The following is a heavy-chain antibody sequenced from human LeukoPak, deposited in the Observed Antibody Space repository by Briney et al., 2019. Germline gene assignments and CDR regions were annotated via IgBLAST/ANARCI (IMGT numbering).Heavy chain of an antibody. Sequence: SETLSLTCTVSRGSISSYYWSWIRQPPGKGLEWIGYIYYSGSTNYNPSLKSRVTISVDTSKNQFSLKLSSVTAADTAVYYCARDLEGMTGWFDPWGQGTLVTVSS. V-gene: IGHV4-59*01. CDR1: RGSISSYY. D-gene: IGHD1-14*01. CDR2: IYYSGST. J-gene: IGHJ5*02. CDR3: ARDLEGMTGWFDP.